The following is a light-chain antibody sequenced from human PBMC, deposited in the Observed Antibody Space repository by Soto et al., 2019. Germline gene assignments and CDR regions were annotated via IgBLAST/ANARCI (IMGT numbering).Light chain of an antibody. CDR2: AAS. Sequence: DIQMTQSPSFLSASVGDRVTIACRAGQSISDYLNWYQQKPGKAPKLLIYAASTLQSGVPSRFSGSGSGTEVTLPISSLQPEDFATYYCQQSYGTPYTFGQGTKMEIK. J-gene: IGKJ2*01. CDR1: QSISDY. CDR3: QQSYGTPYT. V-gene: IGKV1-39*01.